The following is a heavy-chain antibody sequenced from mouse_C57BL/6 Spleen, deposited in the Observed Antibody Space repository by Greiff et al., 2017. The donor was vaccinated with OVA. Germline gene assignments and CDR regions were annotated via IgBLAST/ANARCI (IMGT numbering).Heavy chain of an antibody. D-gene: IGHD4-1*01. CDR1: GYTFTSYW. CDR3: ASRLGGTRGYFDY. V-gene: IGHV1-69*01. Sequence: QVQLQQPGAELVMPGASVKLSCKASGYTFTSYWMHWVKQRPGQGLEWIGEIDPSDSYTNYNQKFKGKSTLTVDKSSSTAYMQRSSLTSEDSAVYYCASRLGGTRGYFDYWGQGTTLTVSS. J-gene: IGHJ2*01. CDR2: IDPSDSYT.